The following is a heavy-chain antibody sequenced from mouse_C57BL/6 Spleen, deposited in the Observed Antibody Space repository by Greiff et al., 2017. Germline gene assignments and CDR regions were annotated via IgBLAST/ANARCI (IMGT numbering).Heavy chain of an antibody. CDR1: GYSFTGYY. CDR3: ARGGQRFDY. D-gene: IGHD3-3*01. V-gene: IGHV1-42*01. Sequence: VQLQQSGPELVKPGASVKISCKASGYSFTGYYMNWVKQSPEKSLEWIGEINPSTGGTTYNQKFKAKATLTVDKSSSTAYMQLKSLTSEDAAVYYCARGGQRFDYWGQVTTLTVSS. CDR2: INPSTGGT. J-gene: IGHJ2*01.